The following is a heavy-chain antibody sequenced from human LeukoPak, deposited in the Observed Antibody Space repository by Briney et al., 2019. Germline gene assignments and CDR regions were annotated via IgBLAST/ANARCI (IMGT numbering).Heavy chain of an antibody. CDR3: ARGIADY. V-gene: IGHV3-33*08. D-gene: IGHD6-13*01. CDR2: IWYDGSNK. CDR1: GFTFSSYA. Sequence: GGSLRLSCAASGFTFSSYAMSWVRQAPGKGLEWVAVIWYDGSNKYYADSVKGRFTISRDNSKDTLYLQMNSLRAEDTAVYYCARGIADYWGQGTLVTVSS. J-gene: IGHJ4*02.